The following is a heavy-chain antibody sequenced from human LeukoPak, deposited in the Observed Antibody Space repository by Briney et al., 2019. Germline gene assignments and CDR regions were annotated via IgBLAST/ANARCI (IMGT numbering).Heavy chain of an antibody. CDR2: INYSANT. CDR1: GESLRGYK. J-gene: IGHJ5*02. D-gene: IGHD3-3*01. Sequence: SETLSLTCAVSGESLRGYKWIRIRQPPGKGLEWIGEINYSANTNYNPALKSRVTMSRDTSKNQFSLNLSSLTAADTAVYYCSRSHDLEWLKTWFDPWGQGTLVTVSS. V-gene: IGHV4-34*01. CDR3: SRSHDLEWLKTWFDP.